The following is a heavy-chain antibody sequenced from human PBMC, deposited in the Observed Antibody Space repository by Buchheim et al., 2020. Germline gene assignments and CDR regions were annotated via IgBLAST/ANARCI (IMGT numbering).Heavy chain of an antibody. J-gene: IGHJ4*02. Sequence: QVQLQESGPGLVKPSQTLSLTCTVSGGSISGGGDYWTWIRQHPGKGLEWIGYIAYSGATYYNPSLKGRVIMSVDTSTKHFSLKLTSVTAADTAVYYCARDAYYFDSWGQGTL. CDR3: ARDAYYFDS. D-gene: IGHD3-16*01. V-gene: IGHV4-31*03. CDR2: IAYSGAT. CDR1: GGSISGGGDY.